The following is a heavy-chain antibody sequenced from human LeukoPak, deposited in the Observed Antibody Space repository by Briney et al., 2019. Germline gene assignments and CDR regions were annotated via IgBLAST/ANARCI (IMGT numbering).Heavy chain of an antibody. J-gene: IGHJ6*03. D-gene: IGHD2-8*01. CDR3: ARGYHSPLMSYYYYYYYYMDV. CDR1: GYTFTSYD. V-gene: IGHV1-8*01. CDR2: MNPNSGNT. Sequence: ASVKVSCKASGYTFTSYDINWVRQATGQGLEWMGWMNPNSGNTGYAQKFQGRVTMTRNTSISTAYMELSSLRSEDTAVYYCARGYHSPLMSYYYYYYYYMDVWGKGTTVTVSS.